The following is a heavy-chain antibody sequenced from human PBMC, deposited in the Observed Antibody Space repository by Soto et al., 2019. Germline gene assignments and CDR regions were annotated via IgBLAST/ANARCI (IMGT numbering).Heavy chain of an antibody. CDR3: AKIGDSGYAQLNWFDP. V-gene: IGHV3-30*18. CDR2: ISYDGSNK. CDR1: GFTFSSYG. Sequence: PGGSLRLSCAASGFTFSSYGMHWVRQAPGKGLEWVAVISYDGSNKYYADSVKGRFTISRDNSKNTLYLQMNSLRAEDTAVYYCAKIGDSGYAQLNWFDPWGQGTLVTVSS. J-gene: IGHJ5*02. D-gene: IGHD5-12*01.